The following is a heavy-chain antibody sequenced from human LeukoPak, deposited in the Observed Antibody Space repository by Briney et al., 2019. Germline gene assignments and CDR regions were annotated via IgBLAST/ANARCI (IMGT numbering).Heavy chain of an antibody. CDR1: GFTFSSYA. V-gene: IGHV3-30-3*01. J-gene: IGHJ4*02. Sequence: QPGGSLRLSCAASGFTFSSYAMHWVRQAPGKGLEWVAVISYDGSNQYYADSVKGRFTIPRDNSRNTLYLQMNSLRPDDTAVYYCAGDSRSYSTGTEYWGQGTLVTVSS. CDR2: ISYDGSNQ. D-gene: IGHD1-26*01. CDR3: AGDSRSYSTGTEY.